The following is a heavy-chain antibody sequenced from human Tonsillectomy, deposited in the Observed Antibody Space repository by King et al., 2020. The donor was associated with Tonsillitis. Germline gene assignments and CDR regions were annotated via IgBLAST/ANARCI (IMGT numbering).Heavy chain of an antibody. D-gene: IGHD6-19*01. CDR2: INPSGIST. CDR3: ARGPVVADETAYYYGLDV. Sequence: QLVQSGAEVKKPGASVTVSCKASGYTLTNYYVHWVRRAPGRGLEWMGLINPSGISTINTQRFPGQGRVTVTRDTSTSTVYMEVTSLRSEDTAVYYCARGPVVADETAYYYGLDVWGQGTTVTVSS. J-gene: IGHJ6*02. V-gene: IGHV1-46*01. CDR1: GYTLTNYY.